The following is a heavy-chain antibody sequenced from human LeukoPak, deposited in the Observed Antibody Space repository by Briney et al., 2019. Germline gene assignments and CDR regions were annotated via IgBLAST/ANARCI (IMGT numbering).Heavy chain of an antibody. D-gene: IGHD6-25*01. J-gene: IGHJ4*02. CDR3: AKYMQRTAFDYFDY. Sequence: GGSLRLSCAASGFTFSSYAMSWVRQAPGKGLEWVSTISGSGGGTYYADSVKGRFTISRDNSKNTLYLQMNSLRAEDTAVFYGAKYMQRTAFDYFDYWGQGTLVTVSS. V-gene: IGHV3-23*01. CDR1: GFTFSSYA. CDR2: ISGSGGGT.